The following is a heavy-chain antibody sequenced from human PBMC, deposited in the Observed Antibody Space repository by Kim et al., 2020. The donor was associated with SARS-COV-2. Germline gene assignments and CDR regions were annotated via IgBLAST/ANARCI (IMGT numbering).Heavy chain of an antibody. J-gene: IGHJ5*02. CDR3: ARHRYGFLECSNWFDP. Sequence: SETLSLTCTVSGGSISSSSYYWGWIRQPPGKGLEWIGSIYYSGSTYYNPSLKSRVTISVDTSKNQFSLKLSSVTAADTAVYYCARHRYGFLECSNWFDPWGQGTLVTVSS. D-gene: IGHD3-3*01. CDR2: IYYSGST. V-gene: IGHV4-39*01. CDR1: GGSISSSSYY.